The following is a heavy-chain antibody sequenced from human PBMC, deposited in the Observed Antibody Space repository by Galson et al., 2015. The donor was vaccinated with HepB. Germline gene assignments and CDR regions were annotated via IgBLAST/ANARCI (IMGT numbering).Heavy chain of an antibody. CDR3: ARDTYYYDSSGYYQRPPRFLFDY. Sequence: SVKVSCKASGYTFTSYGISWVRQAPGQGLEWMGWISAYNGNTNYAQKLQGRVTMTTDTSTSTAYMELRSLRSDDTAVYYCARDTYYYDSSGYYQRPPRFLFDYWGQGTLVTVSS. D-gene: IGHD3-22*01. J-gene: IGHJ4*02. V-gene: IGHV1-18*04. CDR2: ISAYNGNT. CDR1: GYTFTSYG.